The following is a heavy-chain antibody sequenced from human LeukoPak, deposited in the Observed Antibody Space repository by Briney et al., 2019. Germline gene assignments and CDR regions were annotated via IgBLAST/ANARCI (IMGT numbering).Heavy chain of an antibody. Sequence: GGSLRLSCAASGFTFSTYVMSWVRQAPGKGLEWVSGISGSGGSTYYADSVKGRFTISRDNSKNTLYLQMNSLRAEDTAVYYCARKVGATDYWGQGTLVTVSS. D-gene: IGHD1-26*01. V-gene: IGHV3-23*01. CDR2: ISGSGGST. CDR3: ARKVGATDY. J-gene: IGHJ4*02. CDR1: GFTFSTYV.